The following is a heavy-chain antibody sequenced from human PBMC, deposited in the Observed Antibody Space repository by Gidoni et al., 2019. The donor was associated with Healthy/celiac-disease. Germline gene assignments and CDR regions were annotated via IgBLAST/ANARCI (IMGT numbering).Heavy chain of an antibody. J-gene: IGHJ4*02. CDR2: IYYSGST. CDR1: GGSISRGGSC. Sequence: QVQLQESGPGLGKPSQNLSLTCTVSGGSISRGGSCWSWIRQHPGKGPEWIGYIYYSGSTYYNPSLKSRVTISVDTSKNQFSLTLSSVTAADTAVYYCARHGGSYYYDSSGYSFFDYWGQGTLVTVSS. V-gene: IGHV4-31*03. CDR3: ARHGGSYYYDSSGYSFFDY. D-gene: IGHD3-22*01.